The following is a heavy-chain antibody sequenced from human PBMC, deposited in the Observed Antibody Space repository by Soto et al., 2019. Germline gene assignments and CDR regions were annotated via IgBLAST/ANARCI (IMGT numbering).Heavy chain of an antibody. Sequence: GASVKVSCKASGYTFVAYYVFWVRQAPGHGLEWMGWINPKTGDTNYAQNFQGRVTMTRDTSISTAYMELSRLTSDDTALYYCARQLAYCGGDCYTEPIDYWREGTPVTVPS. CDR1: GYTFVAYY. D-gene: IGHD2-21*02. J-gene: IGHJ4*02. V-gene: IGHV1-2*02. CDR3: ARQLAYCGGDCYTEPIDY. CDR2: INPKTGDT.